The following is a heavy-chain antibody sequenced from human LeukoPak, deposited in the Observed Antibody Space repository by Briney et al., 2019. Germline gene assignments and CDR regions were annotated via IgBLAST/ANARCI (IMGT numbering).Heavy chain of an antibody. J-gene: IGHJ4*02. CDR2: IYSGGNT. Sequence: PGGSLSLSCAASGFTISINFWGWVRQPPGKGLEWVSIIYSGGNTYYADSVKGRFTVSRDNSKNTLYLQMNSLRAEDTAVYYCARVIVGTTTRLDYFDYWGQGTLVTVSS. D-gene: IGHD1-26*01. CDR3: ARVIVGTTTRLDYFDY. CDR1: GFTISINF. V-gene: IGHV3-66*01.